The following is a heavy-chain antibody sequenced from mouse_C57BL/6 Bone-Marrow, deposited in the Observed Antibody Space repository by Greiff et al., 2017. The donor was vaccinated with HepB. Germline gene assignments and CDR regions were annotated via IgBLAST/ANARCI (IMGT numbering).Heavy chain of an antibody. V-gene: IGHV1-53*01. CDR3: ARGATVVATRGYWYFDV. CDR2: INPSNGGT. CDR1: GYTFTSYW. D-gene: IGHD1-1*01. Sequence: QVQLKESGTELVKPGASVKLSCKASGYTFTSYWMHWVKQRPGQGLEWIGNINPSNGGTNYNEKFKSKATLTVDKSSSTAYMQLSSLTSEDSAVYYCARGATVVATRGYWYFDVWGTGTTVTVSS. J-gene: IGHJ1*03.